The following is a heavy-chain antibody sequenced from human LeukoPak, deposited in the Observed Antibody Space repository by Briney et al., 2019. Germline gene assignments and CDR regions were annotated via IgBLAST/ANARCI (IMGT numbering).Heavy chain of an antibody. Sequence: TGGSLRLSCAASGFTFSSYAMNWVRQAPGKGLEWVSAINGSGGSTYYADSVKGRFTISRDNSKNTLYLQMNSLRAEDTAVYYCAKGRQRLEDFDYWGQGTLVTVSS. CDR1: GFTFSSYA. CDR2: INGSGGST. D-gene: IGHD6-19*01. J-gene: IGHJ4*02. CDR3: AKGRQRLEDFDY. V-gene: IGHV3-23*01.